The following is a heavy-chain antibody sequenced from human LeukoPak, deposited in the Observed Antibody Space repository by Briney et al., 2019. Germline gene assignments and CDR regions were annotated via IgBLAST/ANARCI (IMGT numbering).Heavy chain of an antibody. CDR3: ARDDGMATSDNDY. J-gene: IGHJ4*02. Sequence: ASVKVSCKASGYTFTSYDINWVRQATGQGLEWMGWMNPNSGNTGYAQKFQGRVTMTRNTSISTAYMELRSLRSDDTAVYYCARDDGMATSDNDYWGQGTLVTVSS. CDR1: GYTFTSYD. CDR2: MNPNSGNT. V-gene: IGHV1-8*01. D-gene: IGHD5-24*01.